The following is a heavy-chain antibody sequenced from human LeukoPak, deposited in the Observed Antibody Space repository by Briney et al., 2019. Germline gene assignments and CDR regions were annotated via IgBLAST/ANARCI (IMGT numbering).Heavy chain of an antibody. CDR1: GGSISSGGYS. CDR3: ARGRSGDGYLFDY. Sequence: PSQTLSLTCAVSGGSISSGGYSWSWIRQPPGKGLEWIGYIYHSGSTYYNPSLKSRVTISVDRSKNQFSLKLSSVTAADTAVYYCARGRSGDGYLFDYWGQGTLVTVSS. V-gene: IGHV4-30-2*01. D-gene: IGHD4-17*01. CDR2: IYHSGST. J-gene: IGHJ4*02.